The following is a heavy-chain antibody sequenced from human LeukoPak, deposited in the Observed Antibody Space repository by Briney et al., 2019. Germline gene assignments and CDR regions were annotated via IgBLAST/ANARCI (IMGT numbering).Heavy chain of an antibody. CDR1: GFTFSNYW. D-gene: IGHD4-11*01. CDR2: IKQDGNEK. V-gene: IGHV3-7*01. CDR3: ARETSYYSNA. J-gene: IGHJ4*02. Sequence: GGSLRLSCAASGFTFSNYWMTWDRQAPGKGLEWVANIKQDGNEKYYVDSVKGRFTISRDNAKNSVYLQMNSLRVEDTALYYCARETSYYSNAWGQGTLVTVSS.